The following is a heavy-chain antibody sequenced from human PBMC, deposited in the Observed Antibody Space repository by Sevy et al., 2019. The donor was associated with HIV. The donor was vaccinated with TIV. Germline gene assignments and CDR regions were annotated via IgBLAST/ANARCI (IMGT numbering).Heavy chain of an antibody. CDR3: GREHPGYNPFDN. CDR1: GFTFSTYA. Sequence: GGSLRLSCAGSGFTFSTYAMHWVRQAPGKGLEWLAVISYDGSLKFHTDSVRGRFTISRDNSKNTVYLQMNSLRAEDTAVYYCGREHPGYNPFDNWGQGTLVTVSS. J-gene: IGHJ4*02. CDR2: ISYDGSLK. D-gene: IGHD5-12*01. V-gene: IGHV3-30*03.